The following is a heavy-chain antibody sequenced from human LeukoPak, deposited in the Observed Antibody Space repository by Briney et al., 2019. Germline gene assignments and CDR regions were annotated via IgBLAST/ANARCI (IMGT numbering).Heavy chain of an antibody. CDR2: IDPSGGST. Sequence: VKVSCKASEYTFTGYYMHWVRQAPGQGLEWMGIIDPSGGSTIYAQKFQGRVTMTRDMSTSTVYMQLSSLRSEGTAVYYCARGGHGTSVAVAGTGDYWGQGTLVTVSS. V-gene: IGHV1-46*01. D-gene: IGHD6-19*01. J-gene: IGHJ4*02. CDR3: ARGGHGTSVAVAGTGDY. CDR1: EYTFTGYY.